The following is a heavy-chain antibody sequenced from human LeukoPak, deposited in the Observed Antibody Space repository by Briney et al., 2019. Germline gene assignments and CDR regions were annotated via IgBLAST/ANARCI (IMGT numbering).Heavy chain of an antibody. CDR2: ISSSSSYI. Sequence: GGSLRLSCAASGFTFSTYWMSWVRQAPGKGLEWVSSISSSSSYIYYADSVKGRFTISRDNAKNSLYLQMNSLRAEDTAVYYCARVGRDGYNYPYWGQGTLVTVSS. V-gene: IGHV3-21*01. D-gene: IGHD5-24*01. CDR3: ARVGRDGYNYPY. J-gene: IGHJ4*02. CDR1: GFTFSTYW.